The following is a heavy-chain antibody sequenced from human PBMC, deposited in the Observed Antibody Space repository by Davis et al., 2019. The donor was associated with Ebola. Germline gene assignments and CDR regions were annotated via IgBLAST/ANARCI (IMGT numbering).Heavy chain of an antibody. CDR2: ISSSSSYI. Sequence: GESLKISCAASGFTFSGSAMHWVRQAPGKGLEWVSSISSSSSYIYYADSVKGRFTISRDNAKNSLYLQMNSLRAEDTAVYYCARDDAWGQGTLVTVSS. V-gene: IGHV3-21*01. J-gene: IGHJ5*02. CDR3: ARDDA. CDR1: GFTFSGSA.